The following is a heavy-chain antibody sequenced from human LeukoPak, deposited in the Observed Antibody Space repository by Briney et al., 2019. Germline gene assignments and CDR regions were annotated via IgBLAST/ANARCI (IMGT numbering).Heavy chain of an antibody. V-gene: IGHV1-8*01. Sequence: GASVKVSCKASGYTFTSYDINWVRQATGQGLEWMGWMNPNSGNTGYAQKFQGRVTMTRNTSISTAHMELSSLRSEDTAVYYCARDFDWLLSTDYWGQGTLVTVSS. CDR3: ARDFDWLLSTDY. CDR2: MNPNSGNT. J-gene: IGHJ4*02. D-gene: IGHD3-9*01. CDR1: GYTFTSYD.